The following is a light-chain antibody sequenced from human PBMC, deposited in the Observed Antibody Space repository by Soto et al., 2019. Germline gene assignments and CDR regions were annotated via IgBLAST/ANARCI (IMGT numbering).Light chain of an antibody. V-gene: IGKV3-15*01. Sequence: EVVLAQSPSGLSVSPGERATLSCRASQSVSSNLAWYQQKPGQAPRLLIYGASTRATGIPARFSGSGSGTEFTLTISSLQSEDFAVYYCQQYNNWPVTFGPGTKVDIK. J-gene: IGKJ3*01. CDR2: GAS. CDR3: QQYNNWPVT. CDR1: QSVSSN.